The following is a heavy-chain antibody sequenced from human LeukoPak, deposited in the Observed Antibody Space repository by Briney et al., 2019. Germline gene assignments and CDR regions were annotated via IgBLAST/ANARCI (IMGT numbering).Heavy chain of an antibody. Sequence: KPGGSLRLSCAASGYTFSDYSVNWVRQLPGKGLEWVSSISSSGTYIYYADSVKGRFTISRDNSKNTLYLQMNSLRAEDTAVYYCAKQLPAAGTFDYWGQGTLVTVSS. V-gene: IGHV3-21*04. CDR1: GYTFSDYS. J-gene: IGHJ4*02. D-gene: IGHD6-19*01. CDR2: ISSSGTYI. CDR3: AKQLPAAGTFDY.